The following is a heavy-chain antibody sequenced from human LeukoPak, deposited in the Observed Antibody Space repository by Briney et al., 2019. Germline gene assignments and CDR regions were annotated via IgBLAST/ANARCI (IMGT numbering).Heavy chain of an antibody. V-gene: IGHV4-39*01. CDR3: AKHRMWLVGLES. CDR1: GASISSDNY. Sequence: SETLSLTCIVSGASISSDNYWGWIRQSPGKGLELIGSVHFSGATHYNPSLKSRVAITLDTSKNQFSLKLNSVTAADTAIYYCAKHRMWLVGLESWGQGTLVTVSS. J-gene: IGHJ1*01. D-gene: IGHD6-19*01. CDR2: VHFSGAT.